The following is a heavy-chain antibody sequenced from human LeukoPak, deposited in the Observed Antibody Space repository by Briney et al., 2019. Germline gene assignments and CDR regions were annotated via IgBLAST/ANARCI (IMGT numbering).Heavy chain of an antibody. Sequence: PSETLSLTCAVSGGSISSGGYSWSWIRQPPGKGLEWIGYIYHSGSTYYNPSLKSRVTISVDRSKNQFSLELSSVTAADTAVYYCASEDYYGSGSLARSYWGQGTLVTVSS. V-gene: IGHV4-30-2*01. J-gene: IGHJ4*02. CDR1: GGSISSGGYS. CDR2: IYHSGST. CDR3: ASEDYYGSGSLARSY. D-gene: IGHD3-10*01.